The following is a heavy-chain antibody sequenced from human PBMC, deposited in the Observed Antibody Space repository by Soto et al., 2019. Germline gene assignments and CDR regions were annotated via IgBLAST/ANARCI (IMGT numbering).Heavy chain of an antibody. CDR2: ISGGGDST. CDR1: GFTFSSNS. D-gene: IGHD2-2*01. Sequence: EVQLLESGGGLVQPGGSLRLSCAASGFTFSSNSLTWVRQAPGKGLEWVSGISGGGDSTFYADSVKGRFTISRDNSKNTVFLQMNSLRADDTAVYYCAKWDGYAAYWGQGTLVTVSS. V-gene: IGHV3-23*01. CDR3: AKWDGYAAY. J-gene: IGHJ4*02.